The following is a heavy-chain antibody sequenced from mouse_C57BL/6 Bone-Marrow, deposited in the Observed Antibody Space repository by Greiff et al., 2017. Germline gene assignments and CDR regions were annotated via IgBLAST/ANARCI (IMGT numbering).Heavy chain of an antibody. D-gene: IGHD2-4*01. J-gene: IGHJ4*01. Sequence: DVKLVESGGGLVQSGRSLRLSCATSGFTFSDFYMEWVRQAPGKGLEWIAASRNKANDYTTEYSASVKGRFIVSRDTSQSILYLQMNALRAEDTAIYYCARALYDYSVVYSAMAYWGQGPSVTVSS. CDR1: GFTFSDFY. CDR2: SRNKANDYTT. V-gene: IGHV7-1*01. CDR3: ARALYDYSVVYSAMAY.